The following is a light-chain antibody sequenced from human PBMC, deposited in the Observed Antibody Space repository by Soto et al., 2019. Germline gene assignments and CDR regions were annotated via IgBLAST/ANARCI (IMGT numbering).Light chain of an antibody. CDR1: SGHSSYA. V-gene: IGLV4-69*01. J-gene: IGLJ2*01. CDR2: LNSDGSH. Sequence: QPVLTQSPSASGSLGGSVKLTCTLSSGHSSYAIAWHQQQPEKGPRYLMKLNSDGSHNKGDGIPDRFSGSSSGAERYLTISSLQSEDEADYCCQTWDTGIRVFGGGTKLTVL. CDR3: QTWDTGIRV.